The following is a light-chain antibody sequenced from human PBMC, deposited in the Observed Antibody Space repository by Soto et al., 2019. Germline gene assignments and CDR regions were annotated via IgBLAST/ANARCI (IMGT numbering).Light chain of an antibody. J-gene: IGKJ1*01. CDR1: QSVSSSY. CDR3: QQYGSSPRT. V-gene: IGKV3-20*01. Sequence: EIVLTQSPGTLSLSPGERATLSCRVSQSVSSSYLAWYQQKPGQAPRLLIYGASSRATGIPDRLSGSGSGTDFTLTISRLEPEDFAVYYCQQYGSSPRTFGQGTKVEIK. CDR2: GAS.